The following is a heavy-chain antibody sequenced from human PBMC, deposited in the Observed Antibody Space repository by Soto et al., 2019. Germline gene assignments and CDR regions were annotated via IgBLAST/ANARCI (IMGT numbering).Heavy chain of an antibody. J-gene: IGHJ4*02. CDR1: SESISSYY. CDR3: ARAVGDPLYYLDY. Sequence: QVQLQGSGPGLVRPSETLSLTCTVSSESISSYYWISIRQSPGKGLVWIGYTDYSGNTNYNPSLKSRVTISGDTSKNQFSLRLSSVTAADTAVYYCARAVGDPLYYLDYWGQGTLVTVSS. V-gene: IGHV4-59*08. D-gene: IGHD2-21*02. CDR2: TDYSGNT.